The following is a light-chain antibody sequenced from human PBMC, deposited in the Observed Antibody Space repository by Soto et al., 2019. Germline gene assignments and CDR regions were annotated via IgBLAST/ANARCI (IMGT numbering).Light chain of an antibody. V-gene: IGKV2-30*01. J-gene: IGKJ1*01. Sequence: EVVMTQSPLSLSVTLGQPASISCRSSQSLLYSDGNTYLNWFQQRPGQSPRRLIYKVSNRDSGVPDRVSGSGSGTDFTLKISRVEAEDVVVYYCMQGLSWPPGRAFGEGTKVEIK. CDR2: KVS. CDR1: QSLLYSDGNTY. CDR3: MQGLSWPPGRA.